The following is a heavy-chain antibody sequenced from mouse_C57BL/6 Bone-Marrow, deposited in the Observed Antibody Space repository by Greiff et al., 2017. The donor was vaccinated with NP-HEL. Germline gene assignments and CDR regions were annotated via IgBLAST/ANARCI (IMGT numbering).Heavy chain of an antibody. CDR2: IWSGGST. CDR3: ASQTAQATYWLAY. J-gene: IGHJ3*01. V-gene: IGHV2-2*01. Sequence: VQRVESGPGLVQPSQSLSIPCTVSGFSLTSYGVHWVRQSPGKGLEWLGVIWSGGSTDYNAAFISSLSISKDNSKSQVFFKMNSLQADDTDIYDCASQTAQATYWLAYWGQGTLVTVSA. CDR1: GFSLTSYG. D-gene: IGHD3-2*02.